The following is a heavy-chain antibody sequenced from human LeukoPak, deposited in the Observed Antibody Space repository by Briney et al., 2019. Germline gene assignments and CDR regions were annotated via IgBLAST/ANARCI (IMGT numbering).Heavy chain of an antibody. V-gene: IGHV3-66*02. CDR1: GGSISSSSYY. D-gene: IGHD6-19*01. J-gene: IGHJ3*02. Sequence: ETLSLTCTVSGGSISSSSYYWGWIRQPPGKGLEWVSVIHSGGSTYHADSVKGRFTISRDSSKNTVYLQMNSMRVEDTAVYYCASLAGDIWGQGTMVTVSS. CDR3: ASLAGDI. CDR2: IHSGGST.